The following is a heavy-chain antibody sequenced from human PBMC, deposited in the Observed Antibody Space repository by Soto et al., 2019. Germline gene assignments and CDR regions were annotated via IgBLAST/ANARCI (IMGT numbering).Heavy chain of an antibody. D-gene: IGHD1-26*01. J-gene: IGHJ4*02. CDR3: AKLNLLVTYPYPPY. V-gene: IGHV3-23*01. CDR2: ISGSGGST. Sequence: GGSLRLSCAASGFTFSSYAMSWVRQAPGKGLEWVSAISGSGGSTYYADSVKGRFTISRDNSKNTLYLQMSSLRAEDTAVYYCAKLNLLVTYPYPPYWGQGTLVTVSS. CDR1: GFTFSSYA.